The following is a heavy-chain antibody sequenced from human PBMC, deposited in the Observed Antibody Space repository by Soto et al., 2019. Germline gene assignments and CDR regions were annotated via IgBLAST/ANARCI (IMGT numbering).Heavy chain of an antibody. D-gene: IGHD3-22*01. J-gene: IGHJ4*02. CDR1: GGSISSYY. CDR3: ARDRPGYYDSSGYSYCDY. Sequence: SETLSLTCTVSGGSISSYYWSWIRQPPGKGLEWIGYIYYSGSTNYNPSLKSRVTISVDTSKNQFSLKLSSVTAADAAVYYCARDRPGYYDSSGYSYCDYWGQGTLVTVS. CDR2: IYYSGST. V-gene: IGHV4-59*01.